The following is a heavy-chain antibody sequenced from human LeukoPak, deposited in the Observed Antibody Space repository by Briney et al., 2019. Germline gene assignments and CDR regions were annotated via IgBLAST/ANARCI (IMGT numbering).Heavy chain of an antibody. Sequence: PGGSLRLSCAASGFRFSDFTMTWVRQAPGKGPEWVSAIGGRGGSTYYADSLGGRFTISRDSSKDMVYLQMNSLKVEDTATYYCGKEGGAWGQGTKVTVSS. V-gene: IGHV3-23*01. J-gene: IGHJ5*02. CDR2: IGGRGGST. CDR3: GKEGGA. CDR1: GFRFSDFT. D-gene: IGHD3-16*01.